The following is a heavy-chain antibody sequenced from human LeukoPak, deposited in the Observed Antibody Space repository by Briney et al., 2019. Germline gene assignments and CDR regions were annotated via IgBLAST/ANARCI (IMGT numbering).Heavy chain of an antibody. CDR2: IYYSGST. Sequence: SETLSLTCTVSGGSISSYYWSWLRQPPGKGLEWIGYIYYSGSTNYNPSLKSRVTISVDTSKNQFSLKLSSVTAADTAVYYCARVRPSCSGGSCSRVFDYWGQGTLVTVSS. CDR1: GGSISSYY. D-gene: IGHD2-15*01. V-gene: IGHV4-59*01. J-gene: IGHJ4*02. CDR3: ARVRPSCSGGSCSRVFDY.